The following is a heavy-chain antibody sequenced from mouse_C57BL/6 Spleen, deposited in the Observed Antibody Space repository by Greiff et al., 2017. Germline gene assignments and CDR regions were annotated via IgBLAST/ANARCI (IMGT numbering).Heavy chain of an antibody. CDR1: GYSFTGYY. Sequence: EVQLQQSGPELVKPGASVKISCKASGYSFTGYYMNWVKQSPEKSLEWIGEINPSTGGTTYNQKFQAKATLTVDKSSSTAYMQLKSLTSEDSAVYYCARVYDGYFYFDYWGQGTTLTVSS. D-gene: IGHD2-3*01. CDR3: ARVYDGYFYFDY. CDR2: INPSTGGT. J-gene: IGHJ2*01. V-gene: IGHV1-42*01.